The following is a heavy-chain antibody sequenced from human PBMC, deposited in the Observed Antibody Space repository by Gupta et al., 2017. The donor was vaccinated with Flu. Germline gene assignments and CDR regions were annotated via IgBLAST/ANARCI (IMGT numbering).Heavy chain of an antibody. CDR3: AGWGYDSSGYYYVY. J-gene: IGHJ4*02. CDR2: IYYSGST. Sequence: QLQLQESGPGLVKPSETLSLTCTVSGGSISSSSYYWGWIRQPPGKGLEWIGSIYYSGSTYYNPSLKSRVTISVDTSMNQFSLKLSSVTAADTAVYYCAGWGYDSSGYYYVYWGQGTLVTVSS. V-gene: IGHV4-39*01. CDR1: GGSISSSSYY. D-gene: IGHD3-22*01.